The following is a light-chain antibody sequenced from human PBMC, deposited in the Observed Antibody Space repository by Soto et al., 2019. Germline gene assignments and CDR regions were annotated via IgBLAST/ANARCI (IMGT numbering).Light chain of an antibody. J-gene: IGKJ4*01. Sequence: EIVLTQSPCTLSLSPGXRATLSCRASQSVSNSHLAWHQQKPGQAPRLLIFGVSSRAAGIPDRFSGSGSGTDFTLTISRLEPEDYAVYYCQQYDKSPLTFGGGTKVDIK. V-gene: IGKV3-20*01. CDR3: QQYDKSPLT. CDR1: QSVSNSH. CDR2: GVS.